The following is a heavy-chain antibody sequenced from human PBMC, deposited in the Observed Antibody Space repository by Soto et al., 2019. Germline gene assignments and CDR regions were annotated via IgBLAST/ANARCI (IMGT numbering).Heavy chain of an antibody. V-gene: IGHV1-3*01. CDR2: INAGNGNT. D-gene: IGHD6-19*01. J-gene: IGHJ4*02. CDR3: ARAVAVAADFDY. CDR1: GYTFTGYA. Sequence: ASVKVSCKASGYTFTGYAMHWVRQAPGQRLEWMGWINAGNGNTKYSQKFQGRVTITRDTSASTAYMELSSLSSEDTAVYYCARAVAVAADFDYWGQGTLVTVSS.